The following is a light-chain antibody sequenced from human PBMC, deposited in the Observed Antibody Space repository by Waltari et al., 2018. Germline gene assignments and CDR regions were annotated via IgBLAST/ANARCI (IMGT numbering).Light chain of an antibody. Sequence: SALTQPASVSGSPGQSITIPCTGPSSDAGNYTYVPWYQQHPGKVPKRIIYGVMNRPSGVSERFSGSKAGNTASLTISGLQAEDEADYYCSAYTGGSTFYVFGTGTKVAVL. CDR2: GVM. V-gene: IGLV2-14*01. CDR3: SAYTGGSTFYV. CDR1: SSDAGNYTY. J-gene: IGLJ1*01.